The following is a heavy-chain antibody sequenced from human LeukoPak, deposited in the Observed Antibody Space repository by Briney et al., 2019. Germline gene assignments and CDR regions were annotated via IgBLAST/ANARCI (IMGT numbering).Heavy chain of an antibody. CDR1: GFSFSSYE. CDR3: AKPPVVTAPDYYYYYYMDV. Sequence: GGSLRLSCAASGFSFSSYEMNWVRQTPGKGLEWVSYISSSGSTIYYADSVKGRFTISRDNSKNTLYLQMNSLRAEDTAVYYCAKPPVVTAPDYYYYYYMDVWGKGTTVTISS. J-gene: IGHJ6*03. D-gene: IGHD2-21*02. V-gene: IGHV3-48*03. CDR2: ISSSGSTI.